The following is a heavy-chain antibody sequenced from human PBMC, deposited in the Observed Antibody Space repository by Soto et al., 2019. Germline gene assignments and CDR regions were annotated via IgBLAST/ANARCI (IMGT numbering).Heavy chain of an antibody. J-gene: IGHJ6*02. CDR1: GFTFSSYW. Sequence: GGSLRLSCAASGFTFSSYWMSWFRQAPGKGLEWVANIKQDGSEKYYVDSVKGRFTISRDNAKNSLYLQMNSLRAEDTDVYYCARDQDTRLVTTYYHYGMDVWGQGTTVTVSS. V-gene: IGHV3-7*01. CDR2: IKQDGSEK. D-gene: IGHD2-15*01. CDR3: ARDQDTRLVTTYYHYGMDV.